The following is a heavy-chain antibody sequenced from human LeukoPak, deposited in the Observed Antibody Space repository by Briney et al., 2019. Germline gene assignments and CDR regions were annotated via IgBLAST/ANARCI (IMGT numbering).Heavy chain of an antibody. V-gene: IGHV4-59*01. CDR1: GSSISSYY. CDR2: IYYSGST. CDR3: ARDTDYYDSSGYRQPYYFDY. D-gene: IGHD3-22*01. J-gene: IGHJ4*02. Sequence: SETLSLTCTVSGSSISSYYWSWIRQPPGKGPEWIGYIYYSGSTNYNPSLKSRVTISVDTSKNKFSLKLSSVTAADTAVYYCARDTDYYDSSGYRQPYYFDYWGQGTLVTVSS.